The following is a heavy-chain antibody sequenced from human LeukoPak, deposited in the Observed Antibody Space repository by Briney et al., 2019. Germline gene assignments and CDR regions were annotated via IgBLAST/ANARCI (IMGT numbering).Heavy chain of an antibody. D-gene: IGHD6-13*01. CDR1: GYTFTDYY. CDR2: INPNSGYT. CDR3: ARDRQGLTAGANNWFDP. V-gene: IGHV1-2*02. Sequence: ASVKVSCTASGYTFTDYYMHWVRQAPGQGLEWMGWINPNSGYTNYAQKFQGRVTMTRDTSITTAYMELRTLRSDDTAVYYCARDRQGLTAGANNWFDPWGQGTLVSVSS. J-gene: IGHJ5*02.